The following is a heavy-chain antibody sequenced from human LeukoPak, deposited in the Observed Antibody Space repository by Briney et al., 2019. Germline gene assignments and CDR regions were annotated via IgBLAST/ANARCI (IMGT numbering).Heavy chain of an antibody. Sequence: VASVKVSCKASGYTFTSYGISWVRQAPGQGLGWMGWISAYNGNTNYAQKLQGRVTMTTDTSTSTAYMELRSLRSDDTAVYYCARTRTSAAGNEDYMDVWGKGTTVTVSS. J-gene: IGHJ6*03. CDR1: GYTFTSYG. D-gene: IGHD6-13*01. V-gene: IGHV1-18*01. CDR3: ARTRTSAAGNEDYMDV. CDR2: ISAYNGNT.